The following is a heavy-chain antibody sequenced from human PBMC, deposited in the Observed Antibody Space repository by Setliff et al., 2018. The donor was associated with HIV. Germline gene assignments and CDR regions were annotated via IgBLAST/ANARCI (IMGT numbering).Heavy chain of an antibody. D-gene: IGHD3-22*01. Sequence: PSETLSLTCGVSGYSMSSGYYWGWIRQPPGKGLEWIGNVYHTGSTYYNPSLKSRVTVSKDTTKNQLSLRLSSVTAADTAVYYCARQIWNESPGYGFDPWGQGTLVTVSS. J-gene: IGHJ5*02. V-gene: IGHV4-38-2*01. CDR3: ARQIWNESPGYGFDP. CDR2: VYHTGST. CDR1: GYSMSSGYY.